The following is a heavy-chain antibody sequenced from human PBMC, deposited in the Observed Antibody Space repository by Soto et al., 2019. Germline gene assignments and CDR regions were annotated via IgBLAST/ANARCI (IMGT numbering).Heavy chain of an antibody. D-gene: IGHD6-25*01. V-gene: IGHV1-2*02. CDR2: INPNSGST. Sequence: ASVKVSFKACGYTFTGYYMHWLRQAPGQGLEWMGWINPNSGSTNYAQKFQGRVTMTRDTSISTAYMELSRLRSDDTAVYYCARTRLKYSSGTTKKNWFDPWGQGTLVTVSS. CDR1: GYTFTGYY. CDR3: ARTRLKYSSGTTKKNWFDP. J-gene: IGHJ5*02.